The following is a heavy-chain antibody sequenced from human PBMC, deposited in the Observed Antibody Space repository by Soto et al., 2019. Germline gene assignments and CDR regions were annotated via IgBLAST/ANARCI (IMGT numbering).Heavy chain of an antibody. CDR3: ARGLRGYGMDV. D-gene: IGHD3-10*01. CDR1: GGSFSGYY. CDR2: INHSGST. J-gene: IGHJ6*02. V-gene: IGHV4-34*01. Sequence: SETLSLTCAVYGGSFSGYYWSWIRQPPGKGLEWIGEINHSGSTNYNPSLKSRVTISVDTSKNQFSLKLSSVTAADTAAYYCARGLRGYGMDVWGQGTTVTVSS.